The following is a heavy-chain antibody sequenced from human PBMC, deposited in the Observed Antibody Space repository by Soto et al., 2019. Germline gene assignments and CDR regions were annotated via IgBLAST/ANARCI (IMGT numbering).Heavy chain of an antibody. D-gene: IGHD5-18*01. CDR2: ISYDGSNK. CDR3: AKGYSYGLYWFDP. V-gene: IGHV3-30*18. Sequence: QAQLVESGGGVVQPGRSLRLSCAASGFTFSSYGMHWVRQAPGKGLEWVAVISYDGSNKYYADSVKGRFTISRDNSKNPLYRQMNSLRAEDTAVYYCAKGYSYGLYWFDPWGQETRVTVS. CDR1: GFTFSSYG. J-gene: IGHJ5*02.